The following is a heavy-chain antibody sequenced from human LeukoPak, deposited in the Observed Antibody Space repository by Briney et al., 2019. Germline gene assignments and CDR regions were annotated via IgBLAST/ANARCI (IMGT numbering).Heavy chain of an antibody. CDR3: TTLVEPELGIQTDY. J-gene: IGHJ4*02. CDR2: IRSKANNYAT. Sequence: GGSLRLSCAASGFTFSGSAMYWVRQASGKGLGWVGRIRSKANNYATAYAASMKGRFTISRDDSKNTAFLQMNSLKTEDTAVYDCTTLVEPELGIQTDYWGQGTLVTVSS. D-gene: IGHD6-13*01. V-gene: IGHV3-73*01. CDR1: GFTFSGSA.